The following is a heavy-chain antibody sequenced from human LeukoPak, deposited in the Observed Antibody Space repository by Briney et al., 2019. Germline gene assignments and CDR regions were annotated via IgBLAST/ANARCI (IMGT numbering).Heavy chain of an antibody. CDR3: ARGTEGSAWLLQH. CDR2: TSNSGST. J-gene: IGHJ1*01. V-gene: IGHV4-59*01. Sequence: SETLSLTCTVSGGSINSYYWSWIRQPPGKGLEWIGYTSNSGSTDYNPSLKSRVTISVDTSKNQFSLDLNSVTAADMAVYYCARGTEGSAWLLQHWGQGTMVTVSS. CDR1: GGSINSYY. D-gene: IGHD6-25*01.